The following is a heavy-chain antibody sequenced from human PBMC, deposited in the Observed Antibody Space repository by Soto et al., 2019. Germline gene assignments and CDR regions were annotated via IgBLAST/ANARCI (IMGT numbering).Heavy chain of an antibody. CDR3: ARQLPVGATSWFDP. Sequence: SETLSLTCSVSGGSINSDDSFWGWVRQSPGKGLEWTGSLYYGGSTFYNPSLKSRVTISLDTSKNQFSLRLTSVTAAETAIYYCARQLPVGATSWFDPWGQGTLVTVSS. V-gene: IGHV4-39*01. CDR2: LYYGGST. CDR1: GGSINSDDSF. D-gene: IGHD1-26*01. J-gene: IGHJ5*02.